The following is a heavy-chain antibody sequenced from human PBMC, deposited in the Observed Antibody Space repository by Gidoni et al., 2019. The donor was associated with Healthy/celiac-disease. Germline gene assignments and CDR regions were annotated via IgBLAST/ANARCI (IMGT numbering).Heavy chain of an antibody. CDR3: ARGQGTMVRDP. CDR2: IWYDGSNK. J-gene: IGHJ5*02. D-gene: IGHD3-10*01. Sequence: QVQLVESGGGVVQPGRSLRLSCAASGFTFRSYGMHWVRQAPGKGLEWVAVIWYDGSNKYYADSVKGRFTISRDNSKNTLYLQMNSLRAEDTAVYYCARGQGTMVRDPWGQGTLVTVSS. CDR1: GFTFRSYG. V-gene: IGHV3-33*01.